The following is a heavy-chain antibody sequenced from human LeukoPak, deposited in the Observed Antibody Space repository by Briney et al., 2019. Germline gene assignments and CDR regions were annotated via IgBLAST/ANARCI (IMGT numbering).Heavy chain of an antibody. Sequence: GASVKVSCKASGYTFTSYGISWVRQAPGQGLEWMGWISAYNSNTNYAQKLQGRVTMTTDTSTSTAYMELRSLRSDDTAVYYCARDRYDILTGYHYVSAYWGQGTLVTVSS. CDR2: ISAYNSNT. D-gene: IGHD3-9*01. V-gene: IGHV1-18*01. CDR1: GYTFTSYG. J-gene: IGHJ4*02. CDR3: ARDRYDILTGYHYVSAY.